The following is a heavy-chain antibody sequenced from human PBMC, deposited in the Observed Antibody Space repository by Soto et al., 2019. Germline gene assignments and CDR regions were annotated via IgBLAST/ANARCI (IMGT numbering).Heavy chain of an antibody. CDR3: ARASYGDYEYFFDY. J-gene: IGHJ4*02. Sequence: EVQLVESGGGLVQPGGSLRLSCAASGFTFSSYSMNWVRQAPGKGLEWVSYISSSSSTIYYADSVKGRFTISRDNAKNSLYLQMNSLRAEDTGVYYCARASYGDYEYFFDYWGQGTLVTVSS. V-gene: IGHV3-48*01. CDR1: GFTFSSYS. CDR2: ISSSSSTI. D-gene: IGHD4-17*01.